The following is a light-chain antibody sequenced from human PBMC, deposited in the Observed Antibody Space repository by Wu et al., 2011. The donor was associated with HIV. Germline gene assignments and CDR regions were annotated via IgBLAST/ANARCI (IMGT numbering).Light chain of an antibody. Sequence: EIVLTQSPVTLSLSPGERATLSCRASQNINNYLAWYQQKPGQSPRLLIYDSSNRATGIPDRLSGSGSGADFTLTISSLQPEDFATYYCQQLNSYPQSFGQGTKLEIK. CDR2: DSS. V-gene: IGKV3-11*01. CDR1: QNINNY. CDR3: QQLNSYPQS. J-gene: IGKJ2*03.